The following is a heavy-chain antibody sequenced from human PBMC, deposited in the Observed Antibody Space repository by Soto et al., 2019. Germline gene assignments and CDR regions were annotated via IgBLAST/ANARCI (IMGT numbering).Heavy chain of an antibody. CDR1: GFTFSSYA. V-gene: IGHV3-74*01. CDR3: VRVAYGDLGG. Sequence: GGSLRLSCAASGFTFSSYAMSWVRQAPGKGLEWVSRIKSDGSDTSYADSVKGRFTISRDNAKNTLYLQMSSLRAEDTAVYYCVRVAYGDLGGWGQGTLVTVSS. J-gene: IGHJ4*02. D-gene: IGHD4-17*01. CDR2: IKSDGSDT.